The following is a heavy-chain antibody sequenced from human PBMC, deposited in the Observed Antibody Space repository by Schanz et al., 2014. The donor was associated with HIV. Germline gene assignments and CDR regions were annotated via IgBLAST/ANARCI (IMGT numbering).Heavy chain of an antibody. V-gene: IGHV3-30-3*01. Sequence: QVQLVESGGGVVQPGRSLRLSCAASGFTFSNFAMHWVRQAPGKGLEWAAVISYDGSNKYYADSVKGRFTISRDNSKNTLYLQMNSLRAEETAVYYCARGSGPYYYYYGMDVWGQGTTVTVSS. J-gene: IGHJ6*02. D-gene: IGHD3-10*01. CDR2: ISYDGSNK. CDR1: GFTFSNFA. CDR3: ARGSGPYYYYYGMDV.